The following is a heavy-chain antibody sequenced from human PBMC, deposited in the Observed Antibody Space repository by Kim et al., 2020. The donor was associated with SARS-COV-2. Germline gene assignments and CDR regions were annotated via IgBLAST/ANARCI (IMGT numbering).Heavy chain of an antibody. V-gene: IGHV3-9*01. D-gene: IGHD6-6*01. CDR3: VKGFVRQLVGAFDV. Sequence: YADSVRRRFTLTSDNSKNALYLQMNALTPEDTALYYCVKGFVRQLVGAFDVWGQGTMVTVSS. J-gene: IGHJ3*01.